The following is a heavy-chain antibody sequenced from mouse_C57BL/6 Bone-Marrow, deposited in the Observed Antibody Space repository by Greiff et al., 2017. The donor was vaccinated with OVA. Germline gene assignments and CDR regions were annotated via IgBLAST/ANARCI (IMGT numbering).Heavy chain of an antibody. V-gene: IGHV1-80*01. J-gene: IGHJ2*01. CDR1: GYAFSSYW. D-gene: IGHD1-1*01. Sequence: VQLQESGAELVKPGASVKISCKASGYAFSSYWMNWVKQRPGKGLEWIGQIYPGDGDTNYNGKFKGKATLTADKSSSTAYMQLSSLTSEDSAVYFCARSITTVAQYYFDYWGQGTTLTVSS. CDR3: ARSITTVAQYYFDY. CDR2: IYPGDGDT.